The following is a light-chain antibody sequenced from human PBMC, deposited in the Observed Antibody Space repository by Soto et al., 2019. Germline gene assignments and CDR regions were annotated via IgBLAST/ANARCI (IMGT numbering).Light chain of an antibody. J-gene: IGLJ2*01. CDR1: SSDVGSYNL. Sequence: QSALTQPASVSGSPGQSITISCTGTSSDVGSYNLVSWYQQHPGKAPKLMIYEVSKRPSGVSNRFSGSKSGNTASLTISGLQAEDEADYYCCSYAGSSTHVVFGGGTKLPVL. V-gene: IGLV2-23*02. CDR3: CSYAGSSTHVV. CDR2: EVS.